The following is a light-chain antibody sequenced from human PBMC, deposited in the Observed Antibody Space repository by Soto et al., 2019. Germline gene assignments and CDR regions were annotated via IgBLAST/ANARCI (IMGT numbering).Light chain of an antibody. CDR2: GAS. V-gene: IGKV3-20*01. CDR3: QQYGNSLSLTHT. J-gene: IGKJ4*01. Sequence: EIVLTQSPGTLSLSPGERATLSCRASQSVSSSCLAWYQQKPGQAPRLLIYGASIRATGIPDRFSGSGSGTDFTLTISRLEPEDFAVYYCQQYGNSLSLTHTFGGGTNVEIK. CDR1: QSVSSSC.